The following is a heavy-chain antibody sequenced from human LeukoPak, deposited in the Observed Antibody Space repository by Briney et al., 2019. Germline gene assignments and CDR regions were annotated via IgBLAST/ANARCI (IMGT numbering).Heavy chain of an antibody. V-gene: IGHV1-18*01. CDR3: ARDESGIAVAGTAEKSFDY. Sequence: ASVKVSCKASGYTFTSYGISWVRQAPGQGLEWMGWISAYNGNTNYAQKLQGRVTMTTDTSTSTAYMELRSLRSDDTAVYYCARDESGIAVAGTAEKSFDYWGQGTLVTVSS. CDR2: ISAYNGNT. J-gene: IGHJ4*02. CDR1: GYTFTSYG. D-gene: IGHD6-19*01.